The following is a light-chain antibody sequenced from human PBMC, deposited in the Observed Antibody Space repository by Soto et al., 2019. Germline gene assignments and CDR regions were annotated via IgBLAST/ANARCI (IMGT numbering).Light chain of an antibody. CDR1: SSDVGGYNY. CDR2: DVT. V-gene: IGLV2-14*01. CDR3: NSYTSSRNLV. Sequence: QSALTQPASVSGSPGQSITISCTGTSSDVGGYNYVSWYQQHPGKAPKLLIYDVTNRPSVVSNRFSGSKSGNTASLTISGIQDEDEADYYCNSYTSSRNLVFGGGTQLTVL. J-gene: IGLJ3*02.